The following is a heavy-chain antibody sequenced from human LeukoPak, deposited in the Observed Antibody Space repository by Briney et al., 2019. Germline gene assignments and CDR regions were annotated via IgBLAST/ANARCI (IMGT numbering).Heavy chain of an antibody. D-gene: IGHD3-22*01. CDR1: GFTFSDYY. CDR2: ISSSGTTI. V-gene: IGHV3-11*01. Sequence: PGGSLRLSCAASGFTFSDYYMSWIRQAPGKGLEWVSYISSSGTTIFYADSVKGRFTISRDNAKNSLYLQMNSLRAEDTAVYYCARYAMIVVVGAFDIWGQGTMVTVSS. CDR3: ARYAMIVVVGAFDI. J-gene: IGHJ3*02.